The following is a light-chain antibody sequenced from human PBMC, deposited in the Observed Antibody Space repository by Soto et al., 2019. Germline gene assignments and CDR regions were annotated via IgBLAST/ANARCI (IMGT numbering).Light chain of an antibody. CDR3: SSYTTSSTYV. V-gene: IGLV2-14*01. Sequence: SALTQPASVSGSPGQSITISCTGTSSDVGGYNYVSWYQQHPGKAPKLMSSDVSNRPSGVSNRFSGSKSGNTASLTISGLQTEDEADYYCSSYTTSSTYVFGTGTKVTVL. CDR2: DVS. CDR1: SSDVGGYNY. J-gene: IGLJ1*01.